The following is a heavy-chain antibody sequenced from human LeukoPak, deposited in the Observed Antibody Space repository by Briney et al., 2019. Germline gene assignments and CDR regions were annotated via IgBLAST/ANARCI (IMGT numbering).Heavy chain of an antibody. CDR1: GFTVSSNY. CDR3: ASSSPIVVVPAAIPYYYYYMDV. CDR2: IYSGGST. Sequence: GGSLRLSCAASGFTVSSNYMSWVRQAPGKGLEWVSVIYSGGSTYYADSVKGRFTISRDNSKNTLYLQMNSLRAEDTAVYYCASSSPIVVVPAAIPYYYYYMDVWGKGTTVTVSS. D-gene: IGHD2-2*01. V-gene: IGHV3-66*02. J-gene: IGHJ6*03.